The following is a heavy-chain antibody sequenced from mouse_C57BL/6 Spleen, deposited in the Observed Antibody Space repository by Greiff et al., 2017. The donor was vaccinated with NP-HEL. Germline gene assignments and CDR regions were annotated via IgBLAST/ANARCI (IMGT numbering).Heavy chain of an antibody. CDR1: GFTFSSYA. CDR3: TRERSTMVTTEGFAY. V-gene: IGHV5-9-1*02. D-gene: IGHD2-2*01. Sequence: DVMLVESGEGLVKPGGSLKLSCAASGFTFSSYAMSWVRQTPEKRLEWVAYISSGGDYIYYADTVKGRFTISRDNARNTLYLQMSSLKSEDTAMYYCTRERSTMVTTEGFAYWGQGTLVTVSA. J-gene: IGHJ3*01. CDR2: ISSGGDYI.